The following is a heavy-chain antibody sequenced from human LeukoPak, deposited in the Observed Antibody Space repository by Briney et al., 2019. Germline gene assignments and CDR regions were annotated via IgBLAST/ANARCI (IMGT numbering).Heavy chain of an antibody. D-gene: IGHD3-16*01. V-gene: IGHV3-33*08. CDR1: GFTFSSYG. Sequence: GGSLRLSCSASGFTFSSYGMHWVRQAPGKGLEWVAVIWYDGSNKYYADSVKGRFTISRDNSKNTLYLQMNSLRAEDTAVYYCASGAEWFGGVIHHWGQGTLVTVSS. CDR2: IWYDGSNK. CDR3: ASGAEWFGGVIHH. J-gene: IGHJ1*01.